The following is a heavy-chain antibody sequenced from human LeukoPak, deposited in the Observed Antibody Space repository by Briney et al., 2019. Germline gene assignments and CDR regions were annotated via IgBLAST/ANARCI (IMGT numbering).Heavy chain of an antibody. CDR3: ARVLSPRYYGEDY. D-gene: IGHD1-26*01. CDR1: GYTFTSYD. Sequence: ASVKVSCKASGYTFTSYDINWVRQAPGQGVEWMGWMNPNSGNTGYAQKFQGRVTMTRNTSISTAYMELSSLRSEDTAVYYCARVLSPRYYGEDYWGQGTLVTVSS. J-gene: IGHJ4*02. CDR2: MNPNSGNT. V-gene: IGHV1-8*01.